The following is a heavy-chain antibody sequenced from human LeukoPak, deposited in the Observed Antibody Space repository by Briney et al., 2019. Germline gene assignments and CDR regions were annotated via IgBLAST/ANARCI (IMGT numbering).Heavy chain of an antibody. CDR3: ARHPSSAWHADY. CDR2: ISYSGTT. J-gene: IGHJ4*01. CDR1: GGSISTSSYC. Sequence: SETLSLTCTVSGGSISTSSYCWGWIRQPPGKGLEGIGSISYSGTTYYNPSIKSRVTISVDTSNNQFSLRLTSVTAADTAVYFCARHPSSAWHADYWGHGTLVTVSS. V-gene: IGHV4-39*01. D-gene: IGHD6-25*01.